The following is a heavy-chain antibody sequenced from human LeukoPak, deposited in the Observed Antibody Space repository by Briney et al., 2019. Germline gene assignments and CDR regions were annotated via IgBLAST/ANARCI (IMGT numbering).Heavy chain of an antibody. D-gene: IGHD5-24*01. CDR1: GGSISSGSYY. Sequence: PSETLSLTCTVSGGSISSGSYYWSWIRQPAGKGLEWIGRIYTSGSTNYNPSLKSRVTISVDTSKNQFSLKLSSVTAADTAVYYCARALSHSTKRYFDYWGQGTLVTGSS. V-gene: IGHV4-61*02. CDR2: IYTSGST. CDR3: ARALSHSTKRYFDY. J-gene: IGHJ4*02.